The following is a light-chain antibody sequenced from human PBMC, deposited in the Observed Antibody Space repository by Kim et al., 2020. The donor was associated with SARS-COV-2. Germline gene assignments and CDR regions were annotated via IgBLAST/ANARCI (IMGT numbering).Light chain of an antibody. J-gene: IGKJ2*01. Sequence: AIQMTQSPSSLSASIGDRVTITCRASQEIRNDLGWYQQKPGKAPELLIYAASSLQSWVPSRFAGSVSGTDFPLTISSLQPEDFATSACLQDSTYPYTFGQGPKLEI. CDR1: QEIRND. CDR2: AAS. V-gene: IGKV1-6*01. CDR3: LQDSTYPYT.